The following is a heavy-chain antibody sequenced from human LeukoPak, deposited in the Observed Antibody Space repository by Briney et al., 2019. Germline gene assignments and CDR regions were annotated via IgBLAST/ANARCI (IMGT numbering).Heavy chain of an antibody. CDR1: GGTFSSYA. V-gene: IGHV1-69*05. CDR2: IIPIFGTA. J-gene: IGHJ4*02. Sequence: ASVKVSCKASGGTFSSYAISWVRQAPGQGLEWMGGIIPIFGTANYAQKFQGRVTITTDESTSTAYMELSSLRSEDTAVYYCAKDSSGWYGLYDYWGQGTLVTVSS. CDR3: AKDSSGWYGLYDY. D-gene: IGHD6-19*01.